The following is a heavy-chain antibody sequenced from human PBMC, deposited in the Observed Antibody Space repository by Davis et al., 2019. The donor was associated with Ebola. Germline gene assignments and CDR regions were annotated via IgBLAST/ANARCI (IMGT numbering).Heavy chain of an antibody. J-gene: IGHJ6*02. CDR1: GGSISGYY. CDR2: INHSGST. D-gene: IGHD3-3*01. V-gene: IGHV4-34*01. CDR3: ARGQIFGVVKYYYYGMDV. Sequence: MPSETLSLTCTVSGGSISGYYWSWIRQPPGKGLEWIGEINHSGSTNYNPSLKSRVTISVDTSKNQFSLKLSSVTAADTAVYYCARGQIFGVVKYYYYGMDVWGQGTTVTVSS.